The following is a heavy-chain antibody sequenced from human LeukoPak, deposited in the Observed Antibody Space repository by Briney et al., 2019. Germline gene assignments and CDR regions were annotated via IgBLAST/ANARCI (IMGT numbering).Heavy chain of an antibody. CDR1: GYTFTGYY. V-gene: IGHV1-2*02. D-gene: IGHD3-9*01. Sequence: GASVKVSCKASGYTFTGYYMHWVRQAPGQGLEWIGWINPNSGDTNYAQKFQGRVTMTRDTSISTAYMELSRLRSDDTAVYFCARGGPSRVTGYYYFDYWGQGTLVIVSS. CDR3: ARGGPSRVTGYYYFDY. CDR2: INPNSGDT. J-gene: IGHJ4*02.